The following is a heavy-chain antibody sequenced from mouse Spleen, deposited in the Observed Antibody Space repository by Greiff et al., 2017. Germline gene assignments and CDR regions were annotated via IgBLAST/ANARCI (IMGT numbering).Heavy chain of an antibody. V-gene: IGHV5-9*04. J-gene: IGHJ4*01. CDR3: ARAYGSSFYAMDY. CDR1: GFTFSSYY. D-gene: IGHD1-1*01. Sequence: EVKLVESGGGLVKLGGSLKLSCAASGFTFSSYYMSWVRQTPEKRLEWVATISSGGGSTYYPDSVKGRFTISRDNAKNTLYLQMSSLNSEDTAVCYCARAYGSSFYAMDYWGQGTSVTVSS. CDR2: ISSGGGST.